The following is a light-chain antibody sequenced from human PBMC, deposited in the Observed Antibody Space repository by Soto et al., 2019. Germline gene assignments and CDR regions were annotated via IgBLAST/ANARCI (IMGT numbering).Light chain of an antibody. J-gene: IGLJ3*02. CDR3: TSFTSSGTWV. V-gene: IGLV2-14*03. CDR2: EVF. Sequence: ALTQPASVSASPGQSITISCTGTSSDVGGYAFVSWYQQHPGEAPKLLIYEVFNRPSGVSNRFSGSKSGNSASLTISGLQIEDEADYYCTSFTSSGTWVFGGGTKVTVL. CDR1: SSDVGGYAF.